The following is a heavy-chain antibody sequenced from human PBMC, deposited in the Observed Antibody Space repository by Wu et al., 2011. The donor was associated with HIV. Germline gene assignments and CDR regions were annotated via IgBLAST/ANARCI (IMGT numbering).Heavy chain of an antibody. D-gene: IGHD5-12*01. J-gene: IGHJ4*02. CDR2: INPNIGDT. CDR3: ARAPYSGDYDHWVDGRFDF. CDR1: GYTFNTYY. Sequence: QVQLVQSETEVKKPGASVTVSCKTSGYTFNTYYMHWLRQAPGQGLEWMGWINPNIGDTHYAQSFQGRVTLTRDTSINTAYMKLTTLRSGDTAVYYRARAPYSGDYDHWVDGRFDFWGQGTLVTVSS. V-gene: IGHV1-2*02.